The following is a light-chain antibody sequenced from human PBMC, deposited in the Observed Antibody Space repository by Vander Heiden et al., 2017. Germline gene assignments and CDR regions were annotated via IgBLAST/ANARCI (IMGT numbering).Light chain of an antibody. CDR1: SSDVGGYNY. J-gene: IGLJ2*01. CDR2: DVS. V-gene: IGLV2-11*01. CDR3: CSYAGSYTFVV. Sequence: HSPLPPPRSVLVSPGPAVTISCTGASSDVGGYNYVSWYQQHPGKSPKLMIYDVSKRPSGVPDRFSGSKSGNTASLTISGLQAEDEADYYCCSYAGSYTFVVFGGGTKLTVL.